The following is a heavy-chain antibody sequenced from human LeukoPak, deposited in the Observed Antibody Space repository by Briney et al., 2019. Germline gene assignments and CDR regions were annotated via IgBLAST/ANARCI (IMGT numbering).Heavy chain of an antibody. V-gene: IGHV3-7*01. Sequence: GGSLRLSCAASGFTFSSYEMHWVRQAPGKGLEWVANIKQDGSEKYYVDSVKGRFTISRDNAKNSLYLQMNSLRGEDTAVYYCARDWGLTYYYFYYYMDVWGKGTTVTVSS. D-gene: IGHD3-10*01. CDR3: ARDWGLTYYYFYYYMDV. CDR1: GFTFSSYE. J-gene: IGHJ6*03. CDR2: IKQDGSEK.